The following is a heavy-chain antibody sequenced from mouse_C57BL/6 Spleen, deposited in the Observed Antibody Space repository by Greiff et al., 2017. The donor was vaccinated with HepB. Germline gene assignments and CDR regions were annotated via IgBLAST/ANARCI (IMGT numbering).Heavy chain of an antibody. D-gene: IGHD2-1*01. J-gene: IGHJ4*01. CDR1: GFTFSDYG. V-gene: IGHV5-17*01. Sequence: EVMLVESGGGLVKPGGSLKLSCAASGFTFSDYGMHWVRQAPEKGLEWVAYISSGSSTIYYADTVKGRFTISRDNAKNTLFLQMTSLRSEDTAMYYYESGLYYGPRRAMDDWGQGTSVTVSS. CDR3: ESGLYYGPRRAMDD. CDR2: ISSGSSTI.